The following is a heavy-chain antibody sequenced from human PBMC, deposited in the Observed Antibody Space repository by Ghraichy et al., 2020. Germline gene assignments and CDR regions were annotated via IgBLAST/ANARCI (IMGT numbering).Heavy chain of an antibody. CDR2: IYYSGST. D-gene: IGHD3-22*01. Sequence: LSLTCTVSGGSISSGGYYWSWIRQHPGKGLEWIGYIYYSGSTYYNPSLKSRVTISVDTSKKQFSLKLSSVTAADTAVYYCARDRRDSSGYYYDYWGQGTLVTVSS. CDR1: GGSISSGGYY. V-gene: IGHV4-31*03. CDR3: ARDRRDSSGYYYDY. J-gene: IGHJ4*02.